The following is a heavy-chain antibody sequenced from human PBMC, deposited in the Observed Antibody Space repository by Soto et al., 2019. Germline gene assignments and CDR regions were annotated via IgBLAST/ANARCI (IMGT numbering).Heavy chain of an antibody. CDR3: ARGGRDGFDI. CDR2: VYISGST. V-gene: IGHV4-4*07. Sequence: SEPQSLTCTVSGGSISTYYWNWIRQSAGKGLEWIGRVYISGSTNYHPSLKSRVAMSVDTSNNQFSLKVTSVTAADTAVYYCARGGRDGFDIWGQGTMVTVSS. J-gene: IGHJ3*02. CDR1: GGSISTYY.